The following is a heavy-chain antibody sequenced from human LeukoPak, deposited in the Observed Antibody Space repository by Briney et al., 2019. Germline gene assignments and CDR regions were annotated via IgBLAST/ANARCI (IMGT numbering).Heavy chain of an antibody. D-gene: IGHD6-13*01. CDR2: ISYNGRTI. Sequence: GGSLRLSCAASGFTFSDYYMSWIRQAPGKGLEWISYISYNGRTIHYADSVKGRFIISRDNTKKSLYLQMNSLRVEDTAVYYCARAAGWLDPWGRGTLVTVPS. CDR3: ARAAGWLDP. J-gene: IGHJ5*01. V-gene: IGHV3-11*01. CDR1: GFTFSDYY.